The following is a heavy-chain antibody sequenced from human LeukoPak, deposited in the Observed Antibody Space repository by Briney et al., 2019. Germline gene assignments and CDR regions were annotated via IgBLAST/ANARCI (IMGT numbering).Heavy chain of an antibody. V-gene: IGHV4-59*12. J-gene: IGHJ3*02. CDR1: GASISSYY. CDR2: IYYSGVT. D-gene: IGHD2-2*01. CDR3: ARDKCSSTSCYGPTDAFDI. Sequence: KPSETLSLTCTVSGASISSYYWTWIRQPPGKGLEWIGYIYYSGVTKYNPSFKSRVTMSVDTSKNQFSLKLSSVTAADTAVYYCARDKCSSTSCYGPTDAFDIWGQGTMVTVSS.